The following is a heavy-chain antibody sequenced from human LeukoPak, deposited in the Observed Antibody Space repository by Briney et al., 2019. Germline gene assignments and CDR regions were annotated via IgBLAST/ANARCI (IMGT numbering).Heavy chain of an antibody. CDR1: GGTFSSYA. CDR2: IIPILGIA. V-gene: IGHV1-69*04. Sequence: SVKVSCKASGGTFSSYAISWVRQAPGQGLEWMGRIIPILGIANYAQTCQGRVTITADKSTSTAYMELSSLRSEDMAVYYCATPWGLGDYWGQGTLVTVSS. J-gene: IGHJ4*02. CDR3: ATPWGLGDY. D-gene: IGHD3-16*01.